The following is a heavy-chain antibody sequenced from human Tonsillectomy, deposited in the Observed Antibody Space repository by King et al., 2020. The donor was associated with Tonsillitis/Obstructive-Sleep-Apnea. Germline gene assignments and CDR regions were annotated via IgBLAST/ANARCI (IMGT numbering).Heavy chain of an antibody. V-gene: IGHV3-53*01. CDR3: ARGYAFDI. CDR2: IYSGGST. J-gene: IGHJ3*02. Sequence: VQLVESGGGLIQPGGSLRLSCAASGLTVISNYMSWVRQAPGKVMEWVSVIYSGGSTYYADSVKGRFTISRDNAKNTVYLQMNSLRAEDTAVYYCARGYAFDIWGQGTMVTVSS. CDR1: GLTVISNY.